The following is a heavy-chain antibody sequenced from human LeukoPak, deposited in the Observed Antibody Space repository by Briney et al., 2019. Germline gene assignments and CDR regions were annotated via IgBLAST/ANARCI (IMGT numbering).Heavy chain of an antibody. CDR2: ISGNGGST. CDR3: AREEDYRVAFDI. D-gene: IGHD4-11*01. CDR1: GFTFSSYA. V-gene: IGHV3-64*01. Sequence: GGSLRLSCAASGFTFSSYAMHWVRQAPGKGLEYVSAISGNGGSTYYANSVKGRFTISRDNSKNTLYLQMGSLRAEDMAVYYCAREEDYRVAFDIWGQGTMVTVSS. J-gene: IGHJ3*02.